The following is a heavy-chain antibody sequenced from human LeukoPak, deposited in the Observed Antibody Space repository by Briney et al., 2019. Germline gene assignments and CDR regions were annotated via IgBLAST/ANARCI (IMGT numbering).Heavy chain of an antibody. CDR3: ARSGSSWFSWFDP. CDR2: IIPIFGTA. CDR1: GGTFSSYA. Sequence: SVKVSCKASGGTFSSYAISWVRQAPGQGLEWMGRIIPIFGTANYAQKFQGRVTITTDESTSTAYMELSSLRSEDTAVYYCARSGSSWFSWFDPWGQGTLVTVSS. J-gene: IGHJ5*02. V-gene: IGHV1-69*05. D-gene: IGHD6-13*01.